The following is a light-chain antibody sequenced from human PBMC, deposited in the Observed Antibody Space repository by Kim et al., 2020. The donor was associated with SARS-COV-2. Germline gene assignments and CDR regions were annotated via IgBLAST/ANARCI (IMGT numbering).Light chain of an antibody. CDR2: QDS. CDR3: QAWDSSTVV. CDR1: KLGDKG. V-gene: IGLV3-1*01. Sequence: GSPGRTATITCAGDKLGDKGACCYQQKAGQSPVLVIYQDSNRPSGIPERFSGSNSGNTATLTISGTQAMDEADYYCQAWDSSTVVFGGGTQLTVL. J-gene: IGLJ2*01.